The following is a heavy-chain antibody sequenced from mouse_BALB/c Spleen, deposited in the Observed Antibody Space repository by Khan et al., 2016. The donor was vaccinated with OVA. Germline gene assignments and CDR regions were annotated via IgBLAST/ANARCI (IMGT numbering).Heavy chain of an antibody. Sequence: EVELVESGGGLVQPGGSRKLSCDASGFTFSSYGMHWVRQAPEKGLEWVAYISGDSNTIYYADTVKGRFTISRDNPKNTLYLQMTSLMSEDTARYFCATAYFYGYYFDYWGPGTTLTVSS. D-gene: IGHD1-1*01. CDR1: GFTFSSYG. CDR2: ISGDSNTI. CDR3: ATAYFYGYYFDY. J-gene: IGHJ2*01. V-gene: IGHV5-17*02.